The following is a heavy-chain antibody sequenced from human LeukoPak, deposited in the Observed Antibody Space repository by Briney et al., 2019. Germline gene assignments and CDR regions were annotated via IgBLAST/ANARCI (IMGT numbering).Heavy chain of an antibody. J-gene: IGHJ4*02. V-gene: IGHV3-33*01. CDR1: GFTFSTYG. CDR3: ASDVSSGYLGFDY. Sequence: PGGSLRLSCRASGFTFSTYGMQWVRQAPGKGLEWVADIWYDGSEKYYADSVKGRFTISRDNSKNTLYVQMNSLRAEDTAVYYCASDVSSGYLGFDYWGQGTLVTVSS. CDR2: IWYDGSEK. D-gene: IGHD3-22*01.